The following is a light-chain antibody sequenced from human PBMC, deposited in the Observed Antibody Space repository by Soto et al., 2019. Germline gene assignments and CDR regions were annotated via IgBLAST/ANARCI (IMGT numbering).Light chain of an antibody. CDR1: QSLVHSDGNTY. J-gene: IGKJ1*01. CDR2: KIF. Sequence: DIVLTQTPLSSPVTLGQPASISCRSSQSLVHSDGNTYLSWLHQRPGQPPRLLIYKIFNRFSGVPDRFSGSGAGTDFTLKLSRVEAEDVGVYYCTQARQFPRTFGQGTKVEIK. CDR3: TQARQFPRT. V-gene: IGKV2-24*01.